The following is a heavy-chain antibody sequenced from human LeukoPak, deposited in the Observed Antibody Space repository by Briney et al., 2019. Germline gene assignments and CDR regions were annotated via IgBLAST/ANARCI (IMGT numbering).Heavy chain of an antibody. CDR2: INSDSNYI. CDR1: GFTFRSYS. V-gene: IGHV3-21*01. J-gene: IGHJ3*02. CDR3: AVAYYYGSGDAFDI. Sequence: GSLRLSCAASGFTFRSYSMNWVRQAPGKGLEWVSSINSDSNYIYYADSVQGRFTISRDNAKNSLYLQMNSLRAEDTAVYYCAVAYYYGSGDAFDIWGQGTKVTVSS. D-gene: IGHD3-10*01.